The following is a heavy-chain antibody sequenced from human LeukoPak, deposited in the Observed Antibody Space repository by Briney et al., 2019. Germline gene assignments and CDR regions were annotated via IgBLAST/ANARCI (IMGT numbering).Heavy chain of an antibody. CDR1: GYRFTDDY. Sequence: ASVKVACKTSGYRFTDDYIHWVRQAPGQGVEWMGWSNPDTDFTNYAPKFRGKVIMTRDTSINTAFREVRRLTFDDTAIYFGAPTSGAYTSNWSVWGQGTLVTVSP. CDR3: APTSGAYTSNWSV. J-gene: IGHJ4*02. V-gene: IGHV1-2*02. CDR2: SNPDTDFT. D-gene: IGHD3-16*01.